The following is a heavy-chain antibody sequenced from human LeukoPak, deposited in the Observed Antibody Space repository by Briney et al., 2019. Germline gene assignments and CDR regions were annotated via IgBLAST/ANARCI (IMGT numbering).Heavy chain of an antibody. D-gene: IGHD3-3*01. J-gene: IGHJ4*02. Sequence: PSETLSLTCSVYGEPFSGYYWSWIRQTPGKGLEWIGEINQSGSTNYNPSLKSRVTTSLDTSKNQFSLRLSSVTAADTAVYYCARRDFAIFGVVTSFNYWGQGTLVTVSS. CDR1: GEPFSGYY. CDR2: INQSGST. V-gene: IGHV4-34*01. CDR3: ARRDFAIFGVVTSFNY.